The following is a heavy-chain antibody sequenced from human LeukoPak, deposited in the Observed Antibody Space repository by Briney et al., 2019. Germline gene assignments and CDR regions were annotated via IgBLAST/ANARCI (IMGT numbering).Heavy chain of an antibody. CDR2: IKGDGSEK. CDR1: GFTFSSYW. V-gene: IGHV3-7*01. J-gene: IGHJ5*02. D-gene: IGHD4-11*01. Sequence: PGGSLRLSCAASGFTFSSYWMSWVRLAPGKGLEWVGNIKGDGSEKWYVDSVKGRFTISRDNAQNSVYLQMNSLRAEDTVVYYCARDEYRSRWLHPWGQGTLVTVTS. CDR3: ARDEYRSRWLHP.